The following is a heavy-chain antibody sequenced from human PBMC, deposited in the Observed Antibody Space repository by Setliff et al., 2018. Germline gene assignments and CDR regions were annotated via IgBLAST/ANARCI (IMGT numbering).Heavy chain of an antibody. CDR3: AREGRRYYDSSGYYYDPYYYYYMDV. D-gene: IGHD3-22*01. J-gene: IGHJ6*03. V-gene: IGHV1-18*01. CDR1: GYPFTNYG. CDR2: ISTYNINT. Sequence: ASVKVSCKASGYPFTNYGITWVRQAPGQGLEWLGWISTYNINTNYAQKFQGRVTITTDTSTSTAYMELRSLTSDDTAVYYCAREGRRYYDSSGYYYDPYYYYYMDVWGKGTTVTVSS.